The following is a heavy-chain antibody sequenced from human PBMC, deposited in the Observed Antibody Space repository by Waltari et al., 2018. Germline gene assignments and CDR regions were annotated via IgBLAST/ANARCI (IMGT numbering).Heavy chain of an antibody. Sequence: QVQLVESGGGVVQPGRSLRLSCAASGFTFSSYAMHWVRQAPGKGLEWVAVISYDGSNKYYADSVKGRFTISRDNSKNTLYLQMNSLRAEDTAVYYCAKGAGGYDYHYYYGMDVWGQGTTVTVSS. D-gene: IGHD5-12*01. V-gene: IGHV3-30-3*01. J-gene: IGHJ6*02. CDR1: GFTFSSYA. CDR2: ISYDGSNK. CDR3: AKGAGGYDYHYYYGMDV.